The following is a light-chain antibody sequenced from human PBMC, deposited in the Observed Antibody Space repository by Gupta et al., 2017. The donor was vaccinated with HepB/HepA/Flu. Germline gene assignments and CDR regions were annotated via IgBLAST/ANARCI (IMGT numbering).Light chain of an antibody. Sequence: ELVLTQSPATLSLSPGERATLASRASQSVSSNLAWYQQKPGQAPRLLIYDASNRATGIPARFSGSGSGTDVTLTSRSLEPEAVAVYECQRRRDGPPTLGGGTKVEIK. CDR1: QSVSSN. V-gene: IGKV3-11*01. CDR3: QRRRDGPPT. J-gene: IGKJ4*01. CDR2: DAS.